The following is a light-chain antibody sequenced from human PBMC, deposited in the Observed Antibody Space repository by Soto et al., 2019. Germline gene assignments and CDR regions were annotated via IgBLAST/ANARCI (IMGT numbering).Light chain of an antibody. Sequence: DIQMTQSPSTLSASVGDSVTITCRASQSISPWLAWYQQKPGKAPTLLIYKASSLEGGVPSRFSGSGSGTDFNITISSLQPDDFATYYCQQYNTYPPTLGAGTKVDIK. CDR3: QQYNTYPPT. V-gene: IGKV1-5*03. J-gene: IGKJ4*01. CDR2: KAS. CDR1: QSISPW.